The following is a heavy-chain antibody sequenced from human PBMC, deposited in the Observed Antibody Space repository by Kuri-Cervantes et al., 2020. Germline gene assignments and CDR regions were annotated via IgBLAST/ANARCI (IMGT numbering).Heavy chain of an antibody. D-gene: IGHD6-19*01. J-gene: IGHJ6*02. Sequence: GESLKISCAASGFTFSNYDIHWVRQAPGKGLEWVAVIWYDGSNKYYADSVKGRFTISRDNSKNTLYLQMNSLRAEDTAVYYCAREMGQWLVHYYYYGMDVWGQGTTVTVSS. V-gene: IGHV3-33*01. CDR3: AREMGQWLVHYYYYGMDV. CDR1: GFTFSNYD. CDR2: IWYDGSNK.